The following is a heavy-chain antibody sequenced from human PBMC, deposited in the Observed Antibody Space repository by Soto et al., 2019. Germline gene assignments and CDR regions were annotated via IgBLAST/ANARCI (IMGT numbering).Heavy chain of an antibody. D-gene: IGHD3-22*01. Sequence: GESLKISCKGSGYTFINYWIAWVRQMPGKGLEWMGSIYPGDSDTRYSPSFQGQVTISADKSISTAYLQWRSLKASDTAMFYCARLLEYHDSSGPGGMGVLGQGTTVTVSS. V-gene: IGHV5-51*01. J-gene: IGHJ6*01. CDR3: ARLLEYHDSSGPGGMGV. CDR1: GYTFINYW. CDR2: IYPGDSDT.